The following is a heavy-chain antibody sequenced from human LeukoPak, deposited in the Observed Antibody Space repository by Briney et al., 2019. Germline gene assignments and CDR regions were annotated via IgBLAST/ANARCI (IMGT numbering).Heavy chain of an antibody. J-gene: IGHJ4*02. CDR3: ARGVATPGAKFFDQ. D-gene: IGHD6-13*01. Sequence: GASVKVSCKASGYTFTGYYMHWVRQAPGQGLEWMGWINPNSGGTNYAQKFQGRVTMTRDTSISAVYMELNRLTADDTAVYYCARGVATPGAKFFDQWGQGTLVTVSS. CDR2: INPNSGGT. V-gene: IGHV1-2*02. CDR1: GYTFTGYY.